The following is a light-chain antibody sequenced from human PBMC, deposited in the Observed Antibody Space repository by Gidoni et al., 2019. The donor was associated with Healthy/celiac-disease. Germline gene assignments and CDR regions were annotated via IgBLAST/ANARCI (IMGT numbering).Light chain of an antibody. CDR2: KAS. V-gene: IGKV1-5*03. CDR3: QQYNSYWT. CDR1: QSISSW. J-gene: IGKJ1*01. Sequence: DIQMTQSPSTLSASVGDRVTITCRASQSISSWLAWYQQKPGKAPKLQIYKASSLESGVPSRVSGSGSGTEFTLTISSLQPDDFATYYCQQYNSYWTFXXXTKVEIK.